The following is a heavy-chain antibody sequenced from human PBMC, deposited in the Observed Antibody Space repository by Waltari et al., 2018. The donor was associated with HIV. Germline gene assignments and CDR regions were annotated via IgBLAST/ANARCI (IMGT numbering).Heavy chain of an antibody. V-gene: IGHV3-74*01. D-gene: IGHD2-15*01. Sequence: VQLVESGGGSIKTGGSLRLSCTASGFSVSNHWMDWVRQGPGKGLGWVARLNSDGRSRNYADAVKGRFVISRDNARNTVYLQLNSLRVEDTAMYFCARASHYIEFSTFDGDYYFDVWGRGTRVAVSS. J-gene: IGHJ4*02. CDR2: LNSDGRSR. CDR1: GFSVSNHW. CDR3: ARASHYIEFSTFDGDYYFDV.